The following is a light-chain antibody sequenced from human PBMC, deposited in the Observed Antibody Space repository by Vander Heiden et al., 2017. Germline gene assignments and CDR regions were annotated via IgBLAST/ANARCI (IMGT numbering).Light chain of an antibody. CDR2: DAS. J-gene: IGKJ4*01. V-gene: IGKV3-11*01. CDR3: QQHSNWPPVT. CDR1: QSVSSY. Sequence: EIVLTQSPATLSLSPGERATLSCRASQSVSSYLAWYQQKPGQAPRLLIYDASNRGTGIPARFSCSGYGTDFTLTISIRELEDFAVYYCQQHSNWPPVTFGGGTKVEIK.